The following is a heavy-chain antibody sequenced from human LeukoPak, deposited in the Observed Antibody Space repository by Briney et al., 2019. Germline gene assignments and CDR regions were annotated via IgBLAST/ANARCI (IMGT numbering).Heavy chain of an antibody. CDR1: GFTISDYY. D-gene: IGHD3-22*01. V-gene: IGHV3-11*01. J-gene: IGHJ4*02. CDR3: AGEHDSSGYY. CDR2: ISRGGSSI. Sequence: GGSLRLSCSASGFTISDYYMNWIRQAPGKGLEWVSYISRGGSSIYYADSVKGRFTISRDNAKNSLYLQMNSLRAEDTAVYYCAGEHDSSGYYWGQGTLVTVSS.